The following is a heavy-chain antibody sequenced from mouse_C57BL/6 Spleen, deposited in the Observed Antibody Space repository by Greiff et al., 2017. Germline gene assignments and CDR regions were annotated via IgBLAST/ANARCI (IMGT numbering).Heavy chain of an antibody. Sequence: LVVESGGGLVKPGGSLKLSCAASGFTFSDYGMHWVRQAPGKGLEWVAYISSGSSTIYYADTVKGRFTISRDNAKNTLFLQMTSLRSEDTAMYYCARRRDYYGSSYGIDYWGQGTTLTVSS. J-gene: IGHJ2*01. V-gene: IGHV5-17*01. CDR1: GFTFSDYG. CDR2: ISSGSSTI. CDR3: ARRRDYYGSSYGIDY. D-gene: IGHD1-1*01.